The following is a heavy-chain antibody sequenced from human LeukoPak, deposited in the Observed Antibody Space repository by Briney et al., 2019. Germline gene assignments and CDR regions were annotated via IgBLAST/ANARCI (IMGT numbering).Heavy chain of an antibody. V-gene: IGHV3-11*01. Sequence: PGGSLRLSCAASGFTFSDYYMSWIRQAPGKGLEWASYISGSGSTIYYADSVKGRFTISRDNAKNSLYLQMNSLRAEDTAVYYCARDLDYGVYADYWGQGTLVTVSS. CDR3: ARDLDYGVYADY. J-gene: IGHJ4*02. D-gene: IGHD4-17*01. CDR1: GFTFSDYY. CDR2: ISGSGSTI.